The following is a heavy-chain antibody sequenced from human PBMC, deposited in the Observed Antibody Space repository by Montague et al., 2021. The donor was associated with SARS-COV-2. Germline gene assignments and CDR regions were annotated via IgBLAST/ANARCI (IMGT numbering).Heavy chain of an antibody. D-gene: IGHD3-9*01. CDR3: ARHRRYDVVTYYPDF. J-gene: IGHJ4*02. CDR2: ISNGGRT. Sequence: SHSLSLIYNVSGGSFDSDNFFWGWIRQPPGKRLEWIGVISNGGRTFDNPSLKSRVTISVHTSRNQLSLNVKSVTAADTAVYYCARHRRYDVVTYYPDFWGQGILVTVSS. CDR1: GGSFDSDNFF. V-gene: IGHV4-39*01.